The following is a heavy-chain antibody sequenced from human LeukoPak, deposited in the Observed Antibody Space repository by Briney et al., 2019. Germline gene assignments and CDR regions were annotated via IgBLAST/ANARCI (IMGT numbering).Heavy chain of an antibody. J-gene: IGHJ5*02. CDR1: GGSISSYY. Sequence: SETLSLSCTVSGGSISSYYWTWIRQPAGKGLEWIGRIYPSGSTNYNPSLKSRVTMSVDTSKNQFSLKLSSVTAADTAVYYCARYCSGGSCPNWFDPWGQGTLVTVSS. V-gene: IGHV4-4*07. D-gene: IGHD2-15*01. CDR3: ARYCSGGSCPNWFDP. CDR2: IYPSGST.